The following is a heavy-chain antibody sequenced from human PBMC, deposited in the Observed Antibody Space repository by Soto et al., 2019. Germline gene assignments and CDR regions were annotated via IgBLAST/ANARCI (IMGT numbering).Heavy chain of an antibody. J-gene: IGHJ3*02. D-gene: IGHD6-19*01. CDR2: IYYSGST. V-gene: IGHV4-39*01. CDR3: ARRREGIAVAHEDAFDI. Sequence: SETLSLTCTVSGGSISSSSYYWGWIRQPPGKGLEWIGSIYYSGSTYYNPSLKCRVIISVDTSKNQFSLKLSSVTAADTAVYYCARRREGIAVAHEDAFDIWGQGTMVTVSS. CDR1: GGSISSSSYY.